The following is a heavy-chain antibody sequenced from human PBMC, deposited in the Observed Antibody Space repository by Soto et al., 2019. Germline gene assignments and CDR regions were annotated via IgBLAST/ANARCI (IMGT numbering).Heavy chain of an antibody. V-gene: IGHV4-39*01. CDR3: ARRYYDFWSGLLSGYYFDY. CDR2: IYYSGST. J-gene: IGHJ4*02. CDR1: GGSISSSSYY. Sequence: SETLSLTCTVSGGSISSSSYYWGWIRQPPGKGLEWIGSIYYSGSTYYNPSLKSRVTISVDTSKNQFSLKLSSVTAADTAVYYCARRYYDFWSGLLSGYYFDYWGQGTLVTVSS. D-gene: IGHD3-3*01.